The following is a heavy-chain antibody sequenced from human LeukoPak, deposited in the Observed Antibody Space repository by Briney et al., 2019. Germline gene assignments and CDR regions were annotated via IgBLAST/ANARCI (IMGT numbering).Heavy chain of an antibody. CDR1: GGSFSLYY. V-gene: IGHV4-34*01. Sequence: SETLSLTCDVYGGSFSLYYWTWVRQPPGKGLEWIGEINHYGLTTYNPSLKSRVTMSVDTSKNQFSLKLSSVTAADTAVYYCARKQAANTYNHFDYWGQGTLVTVSS. J-gene: IGHJ4*02. CDR3: ARKQAANTYNHFDY. CDR2: INHYGLT. D-gene: IGHD3-16*01.